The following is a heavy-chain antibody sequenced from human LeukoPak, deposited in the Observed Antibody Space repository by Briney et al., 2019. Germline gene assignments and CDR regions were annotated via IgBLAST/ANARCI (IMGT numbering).Heavy chain of an antibody. J-gene: IGHJ6*03. CDR3: AREGESLGSYFRYYYYYYMDV. CDR1: GFTFSDYY. CDR2: ISSSGSTI. V-gene: IGHV3-11*01. D-gene: IGHD1-26*01. Sequence: PGGSLRLSCAASGFTFSDYYMSWIRQAPGKGLEWVSYISSSGSTIYYADSVKGRFTISRDNAKNSLYLQMNSLRAEDTAVYYCAREGESLGSYFRYYYYYYMDVWGKGTTVTISS.